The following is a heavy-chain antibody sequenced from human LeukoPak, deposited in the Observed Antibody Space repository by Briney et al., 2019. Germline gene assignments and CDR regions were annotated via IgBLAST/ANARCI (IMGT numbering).Heavy chain of an antibody. J-gene: IGHJ5*02. Sequence: ASVKVSCKASGYTFTSYGISWVRQAPGQGLEWMGWISAYNGNTNYAQKLQGRVTMTTDTSTSTAYMELRSLRSDDTAVYYCARDRAGYSGGWYESWFDPWGQGTLVTVSS. CDR2: ISAYNGNT. D-gene: IGHD6-19*01. CDR1: GYTFTSYG. V-gene: IGHV1-18*01. CDR3: ARDRAGYSGGWYESWFDP.